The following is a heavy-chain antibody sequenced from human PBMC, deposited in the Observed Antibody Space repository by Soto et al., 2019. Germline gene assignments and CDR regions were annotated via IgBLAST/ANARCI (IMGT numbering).Heavy chain of an antibody. CDR2: IYYSGRT. V-gene: IGHV4-30-4*01. CDR1: GGSISRGDYY. Sequence: SETLSLTCTVSGGSISRGDYYWSWIRQPPGKSLEWIGYIYYSGRTYYNPSLKSRVTISVDTSKNQFSLKLSSVTAADTAVYYCARDSVAAAGTFYYYYGMDVWGQGTTVTVS. D-gene: IGHD6-13*01. J-gene: IGHJ6*02. CDR3: ARDSVAAAGTFYYYYGMDV.